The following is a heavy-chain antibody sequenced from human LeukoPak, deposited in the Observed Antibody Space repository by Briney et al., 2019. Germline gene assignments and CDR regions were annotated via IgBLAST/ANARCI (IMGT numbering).Heavy chain of an antibody. J-gene: IGHJ5*02. D-gene: IGHD2-2*01. CDR3: ARERARGEPPSSHCSSTSCQLNNWFDP. CDR1: GFTFSSYA. CDR2: ISYDGSNK. V-gene: IGHV3-30-3*01. Sequence: GRSLRLSCAASGFTFSSYAMNWVRQAPGNGLEWVAVISYDGSNKYYADSVKGRFTISRDNSKNTLYLQMNSLRSDDTAVYYCARERARGEPPSSHCSSTSCQLNNWFDPWGQRTLVTVSS.